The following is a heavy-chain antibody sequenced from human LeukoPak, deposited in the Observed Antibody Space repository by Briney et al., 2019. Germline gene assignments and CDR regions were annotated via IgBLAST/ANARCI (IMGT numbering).Heavy chain of an antibody. Sequence: PGGSLRLSCAASGFTFSSYWMSWVRQAPGKGLEWVANITQDGSEKYYVDSVKGRFTISRDNAKNSLYLQMNSLRAEDTAVYYCARVGDSRDGYNYAADFGYWGQGTLVTVSS. V-gene: IGHV3-7*01. CDR3: ARVGDSRDGYNYAADFGY. CDR1: GFTFSSYW. J-gene: IGHJ4*02. CDR2: ITQDGSEK. D-gene: IGHD5-24*01.